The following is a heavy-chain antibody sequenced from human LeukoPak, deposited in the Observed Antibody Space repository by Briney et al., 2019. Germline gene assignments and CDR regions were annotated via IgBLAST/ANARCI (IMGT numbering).Heavy chain of an antibody. V-gene: IGHV5-51*01. CDR1: GYTFSSYW. Sequence: GESLKISCKGSGYTFSSYWIGWVRQMPGKGLVWMGIIYPDDSDTRYSPSFQGQVTISADKSISTAYLQWSSLKASDTAMYYCARLAYGSNDVCYSNYYYFMDVWGKGTTVTVSS. D-gene: IGHD3-10*01. CDR3: ARLAYGSNDVCYSNYYYFMDV. CDR2: IYPDDSDT. J-gene: IGHJ6*03.